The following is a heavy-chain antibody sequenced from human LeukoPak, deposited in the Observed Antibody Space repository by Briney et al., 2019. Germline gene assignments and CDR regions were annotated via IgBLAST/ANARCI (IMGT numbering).Heavy chain of an antibody. J-gene: IGHJ3*01. Sequence: GSPRPSFSSACFTFGHFWGDWVRPAPGKGVVWGLLINADGSTATYADSVKGRFTISRDNARNTLSLQMNSLTIEDTAVYYCVVIVEPPDSDGFDVWGQGTMITVSS. CDR3: VVIVEPPDSDGFDV. CDR1: CFTFGHFW. CDR2: INADGSTA. V-gene: IGHV3-74*01. D-gene: IGHD1-14*01.